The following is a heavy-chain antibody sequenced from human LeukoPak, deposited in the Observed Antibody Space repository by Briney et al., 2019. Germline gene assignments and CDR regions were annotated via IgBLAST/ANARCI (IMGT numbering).Heavy chain of an antibody. CDR3: ATNRAGTYDRPFEI. Sequence: SETLSLTCIVSGGSINNHYWTWIRQTPGKGLEWIGDIHYTGTTKFNPSLKSRVTISVDTSKNQFSLELSSVTATDTAVYFCATNRAGTYDRPFEIWSQGTMVTVSS. CDR2: IHYTGTT. V-gene: IGHV4-59*08. CDR1: GGSINNHY. J-gene: IGHJ3*02. D-gene: IGHD1-26*01.